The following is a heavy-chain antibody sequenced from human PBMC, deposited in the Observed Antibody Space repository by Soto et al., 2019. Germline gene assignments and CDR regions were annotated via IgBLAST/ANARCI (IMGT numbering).Heavy chain of an antibody. CDR3: ARVSGYYGSGSRFWFFEL. V-gene: IGHV4-34*01. Sequence: QVQLQQWGAGLLKPSETLSLTCAVYGGPFSGYYWSWIRQPPGKGLEWIGEISHSGSANYNPSLKSRVTLSVDTSTNQFSLKLNSVTAADTAVYYCARVSGYYGSGSRFWFFELWGRGTLVTVSS. D-gene: IGHD3-10*01. J-gene: IGHJ2*01. CDR1: GGPFSGYY. CDR2: ISHSGSA.